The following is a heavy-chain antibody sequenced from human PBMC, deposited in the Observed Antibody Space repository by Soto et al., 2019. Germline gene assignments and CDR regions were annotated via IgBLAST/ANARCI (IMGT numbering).Heavy chain of an antibody. CDR1: GGSFSGYY. V-gene: IGHV4-34*01. CDR3: AREEGSGGGNWFDP. J-gene: IGHJ5*02. D-gene: IGHD3-10*01. Sequence: QVQLQQWGAGLLKPSENLSLTCAVYGGSFSGYYWRWIRQPPGKGLKWIGEINHSGSTNYNPSLKSRVTISVNTSKNQFSLKRSSVTAANTAVYYGAREEGSGGGNWFDPWGQGTLVTVSS. CDR2: INHSGST.